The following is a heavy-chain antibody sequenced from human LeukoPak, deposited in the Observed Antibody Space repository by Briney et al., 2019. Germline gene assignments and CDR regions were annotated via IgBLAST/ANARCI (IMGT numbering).Heavy chain of an antibody. CDR3: ARARPGYYDSSGYWDDYYYYMDV. CDR2: INHSGST. D-gene: IGHD3-22*01. CDR1: GGSFSGYY. J-gene: IGHJ6*03. V-gene: IGHV4-34*01. Sequence: SETLSLTCAVYGGSFSGYYWSWIRQPPGKGLEWIGEINHSGSTNYNPSLKSRVTISVDKSKNQFSLKLSSVTAADTAVYYCARARPGYYDSSGYWDDYYYYMDVWGKGTTVTVSS.